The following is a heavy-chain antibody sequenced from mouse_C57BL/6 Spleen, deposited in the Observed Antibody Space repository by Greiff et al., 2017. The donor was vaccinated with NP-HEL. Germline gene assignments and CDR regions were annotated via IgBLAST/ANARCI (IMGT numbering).Heavy chain of an antibody. CDR2: ISDGGSYT. CDR1: GFTFSSYA. D-gene: IGHD3-3*01. J-gene: IGHJ4*01. Sequence: EVQGVESGGGLVKPGGSLKLSCAASGFTFSSYAMSWVRQTPEKRLEWVATISDGGSYTYYPDNVKGRFTISRDNAKNNLYLQMSHLKSEDTAIYYCARDREGIYPMDDWGQGTSVTVSS. CDR3: ARDREGIYPMDD. V-gene: IGHV5-4*01.